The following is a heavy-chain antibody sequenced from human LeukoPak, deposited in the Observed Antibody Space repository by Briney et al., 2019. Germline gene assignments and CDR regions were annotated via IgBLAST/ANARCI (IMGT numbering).Heavy chain of an antibody. CDR1: GGSFSGYY. Sequence: PSETLSLTCAVYGGSFSGYYWSWIRQPPGKGLEWIGSIYYSGSTYYNPSLKSRVTISVDTSKNQFSLKLSSVTAADTAVYYCARHPDYDFWSGPLGYYYMDVWGKGTTVTVSS. D-gene: IGHD3-3*01. J-gene: IGHJ6*03. CDR3: ARHPDYDFWSGPLGYYYMDV. CDR2: IYYSGST. V-gene: IGHV4-34*01.